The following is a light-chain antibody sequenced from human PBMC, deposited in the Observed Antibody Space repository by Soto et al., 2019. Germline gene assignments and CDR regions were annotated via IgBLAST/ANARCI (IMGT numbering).Light chain of an antibody. J-gene: IGLJ2*01. Sequence: QSVLTQPASVSGSPGQSITISCTGTNSDVGRYNFVSWYQQYPGKPPKLIIYEVSDRPSGVSSRFSGSKSANTASLTISGLQAEDDDDYYCSSFTGNHTLVFGGGTKLTVL. CDR3: SSFTGNHTLV. CDR1: NSDVGRYNF. V-gene: IGLV2-14*01. CDR2: EVS.